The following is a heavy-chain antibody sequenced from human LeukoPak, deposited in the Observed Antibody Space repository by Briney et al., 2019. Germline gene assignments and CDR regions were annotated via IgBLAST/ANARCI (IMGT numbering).Heavy chain of an antibody. Sequence: ASAKVSCKASGGTFSSYAISWVRQAPGQGLEWMGGIIPIFGTANYAQKFQGRVTITADESTSTAYMELSSLRSEDTAVYYCARDGESYGDYEGYWGQGTLVTVSS. CDR1: GGTFSSYA. V-gene: IGHV1-69*13. CDR2: IIPIFGTA. CDR3: ARDGESYGDYEGY. D-gene: IGHD4-17*01. J-gene: IGHJ4*02.